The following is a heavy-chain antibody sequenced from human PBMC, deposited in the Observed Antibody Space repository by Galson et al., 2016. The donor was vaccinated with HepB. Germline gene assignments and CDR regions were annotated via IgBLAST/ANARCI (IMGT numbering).Heavy chain of an antibody. V-gene: IGHV3-30-3*01. J-gene: IGHJ5*02. CDR3: ARDGGVQGVNNWLDP. Sequence: SLRLSCAASGFTFNNYAMHWGRQAPGKGLEWVAVISYDASNKYYAESVKGRFTISRDNSKNTLYLQMNSLRAEDTAVYYCARDGGVQGVNNWLDPWGQGTLVTVSS. CDR1: GFTFNNYA. D-gene: IGHD3-10*01. CDR2: ISYDASNK.